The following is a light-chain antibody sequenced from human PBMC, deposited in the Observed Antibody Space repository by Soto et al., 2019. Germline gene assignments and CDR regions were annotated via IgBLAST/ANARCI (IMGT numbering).Light chain of an antibody. CDR1: QSISAY. Sequence: DIQMTQSPSPLSASVGDRVTITCRASQSISAYLSWFQQKPGKAPKLLIHGASRLQSGVPSRFSGSGSGTDFTLTISGLQPEDFAIYYCQQTYNTPLNFGAGTKVDIK. CDR3: QQTYNTPLN. J-gene: IGKJ4*01. V-gene: IGKV1-39*01. CDR2: GAS.